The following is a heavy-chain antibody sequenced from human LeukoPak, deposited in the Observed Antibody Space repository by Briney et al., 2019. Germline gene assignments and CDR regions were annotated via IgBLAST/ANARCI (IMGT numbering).Heavy chain of an antibody. CDR3: ARDRLEVRGDAFDI. CDR1: GFTFSSYA. Sequence: QPGGSLRLSCAASGFTFSSYAMSWVRQAPGKGLEWVSYISSSGSTIYYADSVKGRFTISRDNAKNSLYLQMNSLRAEDTAVYYCARDRLEVRGDAFDIWGQGTMVTVSS. J-gene: IGHJ3*02. V-gene: IGHV3-48*03. CDR2: ISSSGSTI.